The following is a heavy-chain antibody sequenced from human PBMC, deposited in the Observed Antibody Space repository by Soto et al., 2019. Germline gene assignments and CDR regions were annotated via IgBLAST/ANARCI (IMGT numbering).Heavy chain of an antibody. Sequence: KPSETLSLTCAVYGGSFSGYHWSWIRQPPGKGLEWIGEINHSGSTNYNPSLKSRVTISVDTSKNQFSLKLSSVTAADTAVYYCARGGSQYYDFWSGYSYDYWGQGTLVTSPQ. CDR2: INHSGST. V-gene: IGHV4-34*01. CDR1: GGSFSGYH. J-gene: IGHJ4*02. D-gene: IGHD3-3*01. CDR3: ARGGSQYYDFWSGYSYDY.